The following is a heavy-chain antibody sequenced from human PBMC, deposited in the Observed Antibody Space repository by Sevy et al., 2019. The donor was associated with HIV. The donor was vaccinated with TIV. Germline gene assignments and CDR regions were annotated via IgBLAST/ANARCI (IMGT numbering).Heavy chain of an antibody. CDR1: GFSVSSNY. CDR3: ARRGVGSSPTRFDF. J-gene: IGHJ4*02. D-gene: IGHD1-26*01. V-gene: IGHV3-53*01. CDR2: IYTGGSA. Sequence: GGSLRLSCAASGFSVSSNYMSWVRQAPGKGLEWVSVIYTGGSAYSADSVKGRFTISRDNSKNTLYLQMESLRAEDTAVYYCARRGVGSSPTRFDFWGQGTLVTVSS.